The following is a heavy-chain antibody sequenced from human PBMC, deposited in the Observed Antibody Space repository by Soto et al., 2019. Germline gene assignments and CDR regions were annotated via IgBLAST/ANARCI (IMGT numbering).Heavy chain of an antibody. J-gene: IGHJ4*02. CDR1: GFTXSSNY. V-gene: IGHV3-66*01. CDR3: AREGSGSFYI. D-gene: IGHD3-10*01. CDR2: IYSGSST. Sequence: EVQLVESGGGLVQPGGSLRLSCAASGFTXSSNYMSWVRQAPGKGLEWVSVIYSGSSTDYTDSVKGRLTISRDISKNTVYLQMNSLRAEDTAVYYCAREGSGSFYIWGQGTLVTVPS.